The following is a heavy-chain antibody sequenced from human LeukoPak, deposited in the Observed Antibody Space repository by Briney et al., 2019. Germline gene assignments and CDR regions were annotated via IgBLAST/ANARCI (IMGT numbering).Heavy chain of an antibody. J-gene: IGHJ3*02. Sequence: GGSLRPSCAASGFTFSSYAMTWVRQAPGEGLQWVFDISGSGSSAYYADSVKGRFTISRDNAQNSLYLQMNSLRAEDSSVYYCARPTTVTTISADAFDIWGQGTMVTVSS. V-gene: IGHV3-48*04. CDR2: ISGSGSSA. CDR1: GFTFSSYA. D-gene: IGHD4-17*01. CDR3: ARPTTVTTISADAFDI.